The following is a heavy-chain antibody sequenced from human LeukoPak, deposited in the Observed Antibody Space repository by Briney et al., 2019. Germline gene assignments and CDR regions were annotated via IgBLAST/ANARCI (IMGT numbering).Heavy chain of an antibody. J-gene: IGHJ4*02. CDR3: ARAASLDETGTTGPVDY. CDR2: ISSSSSYT. D-gene: IGHD1-1*01. Sequence: GGSLRLSCAASGFTFSDYYMSWIRQAPGKGLEWVSYISSSSSYTNYADSVKGRFTISRDNAKNSLYLQMNSLRAEDTAVYYCARAASLDETGTTGPVDYWGQGTLVTVSS. V-gene: IGHV3-11*06. CDR1: GFTFSDYY.